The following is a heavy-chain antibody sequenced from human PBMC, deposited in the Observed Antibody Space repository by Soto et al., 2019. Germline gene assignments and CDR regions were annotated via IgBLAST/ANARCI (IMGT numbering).Heavy chain of an antibody. Sequence: EVQLVESGGGLVQPGGSLRLSCAASGFTFSSYWMHWVRQAPGKGLVWVSRINSDGSSTSYADSVKGRFTISRDNAKNNLYLQMNSLRAEDTAVYYCAREPTYFYDSSGYYDYWGQGTLLPVSS. V-gene: IGHV3-74*01. CDR2: INSDGSST. J-gene: IGHJ4*02. CDR3: AREPTYFYDSSGYYDY. D-gene: IGHD3-22*01. CDR1: GFTFSSYW.